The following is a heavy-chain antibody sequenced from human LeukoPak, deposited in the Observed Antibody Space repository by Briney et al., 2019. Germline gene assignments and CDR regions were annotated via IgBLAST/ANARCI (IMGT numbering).Heavy chain of an antibody. V-gene: IGHV3-7*03. Sequence: GGSLRLSCAASGFTFSSYWMSWVRQAPGKGLEWVANIKQDGSEKYYVDSVKGRFTISRDNAKNSLYLQMNSLRAEDTAIYYCAKGSAAARPYYFDYWGQGTLVTVSS. CDR2: IKQDGSEK. CDR1: GFTFSSYW. CDR3: AKGSAAARPYYFDY. D-gene: IGHD6-6*01. J-gene: IGHJ4*02.